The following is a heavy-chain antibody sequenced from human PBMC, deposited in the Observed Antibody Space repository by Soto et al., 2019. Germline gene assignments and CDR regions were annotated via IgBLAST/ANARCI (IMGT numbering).Heavy chain of an antibody. V-gene: IGHV2-5*02. D-gene: IGHD3-3*01. CDR2: IYWDDDK. J-gene: IGHJ4*02. CDR1: GFSLTTSGVG. CDR3: AHRVLRTVFGLVTTTAIYFDF. Sequence: QITLNESGPTVVRPTETLTLTCRFSGFSLTTSGVGVGWIRQSPGKAPAWLALIYWDDDKRYSASLKSRLTITKDTSKNPVVLTVSDLDPTDTATYYCAHRVLRTVFGLVTTTAIYFDFWGQGTPVAVSS.